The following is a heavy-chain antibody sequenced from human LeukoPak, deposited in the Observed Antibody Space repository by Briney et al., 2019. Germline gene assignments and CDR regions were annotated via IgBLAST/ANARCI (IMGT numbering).Heavy chain of an antibody. CDR3: ARALHDYGGNSEEAYWYFDL. Sequence: SETLSLTCAVYGGSFSGYYWSWIRQPPGKGLEWIGEINHSGSTNYNPSLKSRVTISVDTSKNQFSLRLSSVTAADTAVYYCARALHDYGGNSEEAYWYFDLWGRGTLVTVSS. J-gene: IGHJ2*01. CDR2: INHSGST. V-gene: IGHV4-34*01. D-gene: IGHD4-23*01. CDR1: GGSFSGYY.